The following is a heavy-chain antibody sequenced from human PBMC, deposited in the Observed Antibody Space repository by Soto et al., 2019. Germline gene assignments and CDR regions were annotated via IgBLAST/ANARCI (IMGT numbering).Heavy chain of an antibody. V-gene: IGHV3-48*02. D-gene: IGHD5-18*01. Sequence: VGSLRLSCAASGFTFSYYGLSWVRQAPGKGLEWISYINSDSGTIYYADSVKGRFTISRENAKNSLYLQMSSLRDEDTAVYYCARSGYGPYYFDYWGHGTLVTVSS. CDR3: ARSGYGPYYFDY. J-gene: IGHJ4*01. CDR2: INSDSGTI. CDR1: GFTFSYYG.